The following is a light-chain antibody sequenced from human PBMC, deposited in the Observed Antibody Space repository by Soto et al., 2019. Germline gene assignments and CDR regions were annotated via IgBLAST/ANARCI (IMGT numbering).Light chain of an antibody. V-gene: IGKV4-1*01. J-gene: IGKJ1*01. CDR3: QQYYSIPRT. Sequence: DIVLTQSPDSLAVSLGERATINCKSSQSVLYSSNNKNYLAWYQQKPGQHPKLLIYWASTRESGVPDRFSGSGSGTDFTLTISSLQAEDVAVYYCQQYYSIPRTFGQGTKVEIK. CDR1: QSVLYSSNNKNY. CDR2: WAS.